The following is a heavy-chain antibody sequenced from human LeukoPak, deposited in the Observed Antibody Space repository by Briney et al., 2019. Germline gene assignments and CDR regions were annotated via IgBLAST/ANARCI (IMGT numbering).Heavy chain of an antibody. V-gene: IGHV3-23*01. CDR2: ISGSGGST. Sequence: GGSLRLSCAASGFTFSSYAMSWVRQAPGKGLEWVSAISGSGGSTYYADSVKGRFTISRVNSKNTLYLQMNSLRAEDTAVYYCAKLMDYDILTGYSRTHSFDCWGQGTLVTVSS. J-gene: IGHJ4*02. CDR3: AKLMDYDILTGYSRTHSFDC. D-gene: IGHD3-9*01. CDR1: GFTFSSYA.